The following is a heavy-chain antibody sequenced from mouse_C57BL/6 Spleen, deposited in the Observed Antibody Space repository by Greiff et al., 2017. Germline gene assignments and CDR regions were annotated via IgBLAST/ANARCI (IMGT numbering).Heavy chain of an antibody. D-gene: IGHD2-1*01. CDR2: IYPGSGST. Sequence: QVQLQQPGAELVKPGASVKMSCKASGYTFTSYWITWVKQRPGQGLEWIGDIYPGSGSTNYNEKFKSKATLTVDTSSSTAYMQRSSLTSEDSAVYYCARRRGGNYLYAMDYWGQGTSVTVSS. CDR1: GYTFTSYW. V-gene: IGHV1-55*01. CDR3: ARRRGGNYLYAMDY. J-gene: IGHJ4*01.